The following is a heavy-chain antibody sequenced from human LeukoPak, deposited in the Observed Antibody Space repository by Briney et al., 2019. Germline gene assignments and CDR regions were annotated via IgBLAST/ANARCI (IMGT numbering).Heavy chain of an antibody. CDR3: ASAQHYYGPLFDY. CDR1: GYTFTSYD. D-gene: IGHD3-10*01. CDR2: INTNTGNP. Sequence: ASVKVSCKASGYTFTSYDINWVRQASGQGLEWMGWINTNTGNPTYAQGFTGRFVFSLDISVTTAYLQISSLKAEDTAVYYCASAQHYYGPLFDYWGQGTLVTVSS. V-gene: IGHV7-4-1*02. J-gene: IGHJ4*02.